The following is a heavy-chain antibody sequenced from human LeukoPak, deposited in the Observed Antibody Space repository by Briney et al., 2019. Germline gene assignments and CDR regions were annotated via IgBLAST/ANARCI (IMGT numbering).Heavy chain of an antibody. J-gene: IGHJ6*02. CDR1: GGTFSNYA. V-gene: IGHV1-69*04. CDR2: IIPIFGIA. Sequence: LVKVSCKASGGTFSNYAISWVRQAPGQGLEWMGRIIPIFGIANYAQKFQGRVTITADKSTSTAYMELSSLRSEDTAVYYCARVPSSSPYYGMDVWGQGTTVTVSS. D-gene: IGHD2-2*01. CDR3: ARVPSSSPYYGMDV.